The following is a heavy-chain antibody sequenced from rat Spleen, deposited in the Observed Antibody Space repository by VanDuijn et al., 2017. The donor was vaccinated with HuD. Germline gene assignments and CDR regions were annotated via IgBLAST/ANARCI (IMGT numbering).Heavy chain of an antibody. CDR3: ITDWSTMMIPFAY. D-gene: IGHD1-12*01. J-gene: IGHJ3*01. Sequence: EVQLVESGGGLVQPGGSLKLSCVASGFTFNNYWMTWIRQAPGKGLEWVASITNASGRTYYRDSVKGRFTISRDNAKSSLYLQMDSLRSEDTATYFCITDWSTMMIPFAYWGQGTLVTVSS. CDR2: ITNASGRT. V-gene: IGHV5-31*01. CDR1: GFTFNNYW.